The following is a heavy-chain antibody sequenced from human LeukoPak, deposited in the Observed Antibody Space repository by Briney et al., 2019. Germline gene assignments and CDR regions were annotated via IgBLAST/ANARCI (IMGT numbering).Heavy chain of an antibody. Sequence: SQPLSLPCPVSGGSISSGGYYWSWIRQHPGQGLEWIGYIYYSGSTYYNPSLKSRVTISVDTSKNQFSLKLSSVTAADTAVYYCARGISDYGDYSDYWGQGTPVTVSS. CDR1: GGSISSGGYY. D-gene: IGHD4-17*01. CDR2: IYYSGST. J-gene: IGHJ4*02. V-gene: IGHV4-31*03. CDR3: ARGISDYGDYSDY.